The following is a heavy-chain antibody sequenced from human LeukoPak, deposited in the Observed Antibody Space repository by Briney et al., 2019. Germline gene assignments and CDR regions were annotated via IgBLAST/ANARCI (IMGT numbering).Heavy chain of an antibody. CDR3: ARWDDSAWAFGS. CDR1: GGSIRTYS. V-gene: IGHV4-59*08. J-gene: IGHJ4*02. Sequence: SETLSLTCIVSGGSIRTYSWNWIRQSPGKGLEWIGYISHSGTTSYRSSLKSRVTISVDTSKNQLSLKLASVTAADTAVYFRARWDDSAWAFGSWGPGTLVTVSS. CDR2: ISHSGTT. D-gene: IGHD6-19*01.